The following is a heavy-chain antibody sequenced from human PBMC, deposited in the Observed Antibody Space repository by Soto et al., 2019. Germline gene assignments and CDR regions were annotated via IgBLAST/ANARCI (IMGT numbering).Heavy chain of an antibody. CDR1: GFTFSSYG. J-gene: IGHJ6*02. CDR2: IWYDGSNK. CDR3: ARRRYRGYGMDD. V-gene: IGHV3-33*01. Sequence: GGSLRLSCAASGFTFSSYGMHWVRQAPGKWLEWVAVIWYDGSNKYYADSVKGRFTISRDNSKNTLYLQMNSLRAEDTAVYYCARRRYRGYGMDDWDQGXTLTVS. D-gene: IGHD5-12*01.